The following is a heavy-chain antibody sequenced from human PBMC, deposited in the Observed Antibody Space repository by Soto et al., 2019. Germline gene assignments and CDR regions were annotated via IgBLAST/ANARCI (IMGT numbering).Heavy chain of an antibody. D-gene: IGHD1-26*01. Sequence: EVQLVESGGGLVKPGGSLRLSCAASGFMFGSHTMTWVRQAPGKVLEWVASISSVSSYIYYADSVKGRFTISRDNAKDSLYLQMDSLRAEDTAVYFCAREVVGPTTNWFDPWGQGTLVTVSS. CDR2: ISSVSSYI. CDR1: GFMFGSHT. V-gene: IGHV3-21*06. J-gene: IGHJ5*02. CDR3: AREVVGPTTNWFDP.